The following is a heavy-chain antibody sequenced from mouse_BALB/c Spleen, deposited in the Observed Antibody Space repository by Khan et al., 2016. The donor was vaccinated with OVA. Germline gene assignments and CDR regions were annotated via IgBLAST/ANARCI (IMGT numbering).Heavy chain of an antibody. V-gene: IGHV2-6-1*01. CDR1: GFSLTNYG. CDR3: ARQPYYHYNIMDY. D-gene: IGHD2-10*01. Sequence: QVQLKESGPGLAAPSQSLSITCTISGFSLTNYGVHWVRQPPGKGLEWLAVIWSDGSTTYNSALKYRLTITKDNSQSQVFLKMNSLQTDDTAIYFCARQPYYHYNIMDYWGQGTSVTVSS. CDR2: IWSDGST. J-gene: IGHJ4*01.